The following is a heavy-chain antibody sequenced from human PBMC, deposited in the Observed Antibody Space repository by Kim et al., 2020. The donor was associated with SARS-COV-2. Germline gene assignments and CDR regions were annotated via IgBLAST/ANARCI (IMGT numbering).Heavy chain of an antibody. J-gene: IGHJ4*01. D-gene: IGHD5-12*01. CDR3: ARDRGGGYDPGGFDY. V-gene: IGHV3-30-3*01. CDR2: ISYDGSNK. Sequence: GGSLRLSCAASAFIFSRHAMHWVRQAPGKGLEWVAVISYDGSNKYYADSVKGRFTISRDNSKNTLCLQMDSLRAEDTAVYYCARDRGGGYDPGGFDYWG. CDR1: AFIFSRHA.